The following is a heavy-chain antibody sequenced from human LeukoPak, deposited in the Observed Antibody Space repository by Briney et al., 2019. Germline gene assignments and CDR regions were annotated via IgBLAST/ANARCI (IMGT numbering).Heavy chain of an antibody. D-gene: IGHD3-10*01. V-gene: IGHV4-59*01. Sequence: SETLSLTCTVSGGSICSYYWSWIRQPPGKGLEWIGYIYYSGSTNYNPSLKSRVTISVDTSKNQFSLKLSSVTAADTAVYYCARVVAYYYGSGSYHFFDYWGQGTLVTVSS. CDR3: ARVVAYYYGSGSYHFFDY. CDR2: IYYSGST. CDR1: GGSICSYY. J-gene: IGHJ4*02.